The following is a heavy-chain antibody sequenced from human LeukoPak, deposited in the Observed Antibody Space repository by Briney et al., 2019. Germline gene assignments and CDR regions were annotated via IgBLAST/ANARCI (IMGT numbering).Heavy chain of an antibody. CDR3: ARAGDYGSGSFRWRHFDY. CDR1: GLTFSNYA. J-gene: IGHJ4*02. Sequence: GRSLRLSCAASGLTFSNYALHWVRQAPGKGLEWVALISYDGSNKYYADSVKGRFTISRDNSKNTLYLQMNSLRTEDTAVYYCARAGDYGSGSFRWRHFDYWGQGTLVTVSS. V-gene: IGHV3-30-3*01. D-gene: IGHD3-10*01. CDR2: ISYDGSNK.